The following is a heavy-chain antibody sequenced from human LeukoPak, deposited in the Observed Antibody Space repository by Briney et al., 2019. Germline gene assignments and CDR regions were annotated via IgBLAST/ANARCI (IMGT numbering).Heavy chain of an antibody. CDR1: GYTFTSYG. CDR2: ISAYNGNT. D-gene: IGHD2-21*02. CDR3: ARDQSVVVTAYLYY. V-gene: IGHV1-18*01. J-gene: IGHJ4*02. Sequence: ASVKVSCKASGYTFTSYGISWVRQAPGQGLEWMGWISAYNGNTNYAQKLQGRVTMTTDTSTSTAYMELRSLRSDDTAVYYCARDQSVVVTAYLYYWGQGTLVTVSS.